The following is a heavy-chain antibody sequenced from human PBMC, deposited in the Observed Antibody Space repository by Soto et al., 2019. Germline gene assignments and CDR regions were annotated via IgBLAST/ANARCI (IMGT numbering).Heavy chain of an antibody. D-gene: IGHD3-16*01. CDR3: VKDPRGITTFYYGMDV. CDR1: GFTFSSYA. V-gene: IGHV3-23*01. J-gene: IGHJ6*02. CDR2: ISGSGGST. Sequence: PGGSLRLSCAASGFTFSSYAMSWVRQAPGKGLEWVSAISGSGGSTYYADSVKGRFTISRDNSKNTLYLQMNSLRAEDTAVYYCVKDPRGITTFYYGMDVWGQGTTVTVSS.